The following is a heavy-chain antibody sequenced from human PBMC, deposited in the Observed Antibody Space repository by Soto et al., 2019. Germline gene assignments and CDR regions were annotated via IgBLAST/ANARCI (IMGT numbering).Heavy chain of an antibody. J-gene: IGHJ4*02. CDR1: GSSIGTYC. CDR2: IYDRGTT. CDR3: AFSWNALAVTTFDY. D-gene: IGHD4-17*01. V-gene: IGHV4-59*01. Sequence: SETLSLSCTVSGSSIGTYCWSRIRHSPGKGLEWIGYIYDRGTTDYNPSLKSRVTMSVDTSKSQFSLHLNSVTTADTAVYYCAFSWNALAVTTFDYWGQGIQVTVSS.